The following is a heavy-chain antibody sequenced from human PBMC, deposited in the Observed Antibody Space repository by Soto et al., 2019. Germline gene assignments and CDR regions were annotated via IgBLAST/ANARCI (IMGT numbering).Heavy chain of an antibody. CDR3: ARGCSSNDCYTYYYYYYAMDV. CDR2: ISYDGRKK. J-gene: IGHJ6*02. CDR1: GFTFSSYA. V-gene: IGHV3-30*04. Sequence: QVQLVESGGGVVQPGRSLRLSCAASGFTFSSYAMHWARQAPGKGLEWVAVISYDGRKKDYADSVKGRFTISRDNSNNTVYLQMNGLRAEDTAVYYCARGCSSNDCYTYYYYYYAMDVWGHGTTVTVSS. D-gene: IGHD2-2*02.